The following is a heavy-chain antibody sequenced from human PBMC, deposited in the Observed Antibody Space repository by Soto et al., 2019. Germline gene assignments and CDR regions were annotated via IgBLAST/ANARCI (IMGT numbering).Heavy chain of an antibody. CDR3: ARYDFRSTPRAIDP. CDR1: GDFISYCS. V-gene: IGHV4-4*07. J-gene: IGHJ5*02. D-gene: IGHD2-15*01. Sequence: SETVALTCTVSGDFISYCSWAWIRQSAGKGLEWIGRVYSTGTIFYNPSLKSRATMSVDTSKNQFSLKLTSVNAADTAVYYCARYDFRSTPRAIDPPGPAPLVTLSS. CDR2: VYSTGTI.